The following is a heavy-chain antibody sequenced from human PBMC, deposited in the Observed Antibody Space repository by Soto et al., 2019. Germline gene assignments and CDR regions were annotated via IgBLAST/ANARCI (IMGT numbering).Heavy chain of an antibody. CDR2: ISHTDRLT. D-gene: IGHD6-13*01. CDR3: ERDTGRASADL. Sequence: EVQLAESGGDLVQPGGSLRLSCVGSGFTFSYYEMNWVRQAPGKGLERVAFISHTDRLTHYPDSVKGRFTISRDNAQNSLYLEMTSIRVEDTGVYYRERDTGRASADLWGQGTLVTVSS. CDR1: GFTFSYYE. V-gene: IGHV3-48*03. J-gene: IGHJ5*02.